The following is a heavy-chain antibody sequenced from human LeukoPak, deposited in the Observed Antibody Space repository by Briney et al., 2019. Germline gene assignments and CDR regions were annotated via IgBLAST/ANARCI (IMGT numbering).Heavy chain of an antibody. V-gene: IGHV4-30-4*08. CDR1: GGSISSGDYY. D-gene: IGHD1-26*01. J-gene: IGHJ3*02. CDR2: IFYSGST. Sequence: PSETLSLTCTVSGGSISSGDYYWGWIRQPPGKGLEWIGYIFYSGSTYYNPSLKSRVTISVDTSKNQFSLKLRSVTAADTAVYYCARPNGSYYKGAFDIWGQGTMVTVSS. CDR3: ARPNGSYYKGAFDI.